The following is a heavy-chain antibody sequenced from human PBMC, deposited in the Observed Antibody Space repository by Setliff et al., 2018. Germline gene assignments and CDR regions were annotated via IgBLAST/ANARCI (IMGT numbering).Heavy chain of an antibody. V-gene: IGHV4-59*08. CDR2: IYSSGIT. Sequence: SSETLSLTCTVSGGSITNFYWNWIRQSPGKGLEWIGYIYSSGITNYNPSLKSRLTMPVDTSKNQFSLHLSSMTAADTAVYYCARQPPLNWAIPFDLWGQGKRVTVSS. CDR1: GGSITNFY. CDR3: ARQPPLNWAIPFDL. D-gene: IGHD7-27*01. J-gene: IGHJ3*01.